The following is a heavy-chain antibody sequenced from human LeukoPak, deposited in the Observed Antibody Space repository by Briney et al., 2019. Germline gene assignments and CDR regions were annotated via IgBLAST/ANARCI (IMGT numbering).Heavy chain of an antibody. CDR2: ISYDGSNK. Sequence: PGGSLRLSCAASGFTFSSYGMHWVRQAPGKGLEWVAVISYDGSNKYYADSVKGRFTISRDNSKNTLYLQMNSLRAEDTAVYYCAKAPLPAADYWYFDLWGRGTLVTVSS. J-gene: IGHJ2*01. CDR1: GFTFSSYG. V-gene: IGHV3-30*18. D-gene: IGHD2-2*01. CDR3: AKAPLPAADYWYFDL.